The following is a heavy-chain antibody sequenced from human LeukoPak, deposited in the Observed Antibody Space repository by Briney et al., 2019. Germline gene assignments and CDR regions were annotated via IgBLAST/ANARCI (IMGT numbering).Heavy chain of an antibody. CDR2: ISGSGGST. CDR3: AKLSGVVKKYYFDY. CDR1: GFTFSSYA. V-gene: IGHV3-23*01. D-gene: IGHD3-3*01. J-gene: IGHJ4*02. Sequence: GGSLRLSCAASGFTFSSYAISWVRQAPGKGLEWVSAISGSGGSTYYADSVKGRFTISRDNSKNTLYLQMNSLRAEDTAVYYCAKLSGVVKKYYFDYWGQGTLVTVSS.